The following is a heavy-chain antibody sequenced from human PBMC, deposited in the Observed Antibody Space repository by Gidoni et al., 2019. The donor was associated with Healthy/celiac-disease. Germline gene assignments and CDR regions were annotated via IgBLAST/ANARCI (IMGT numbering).Heavy chain of an antibody. V-gene: IGHV3-9*01. Sequence: EVQLVESGGGLVQPGRSLRLSCAASGFTFDDYAMHWVRQAPGKGLECVSGISWNSCSIGYADSVKGRFTISRDNAKNSLYLQMNSLRAEDTALYYCAKASLHYDSSFDYWGQGTLVTVSS. J-gene: IGHJ4*02. CDR2: ISWNSCSI. CDR1: GFTFDDYA. D-gene: IGHD3-3*01. CDR3: AKASLHYDSSFDY.